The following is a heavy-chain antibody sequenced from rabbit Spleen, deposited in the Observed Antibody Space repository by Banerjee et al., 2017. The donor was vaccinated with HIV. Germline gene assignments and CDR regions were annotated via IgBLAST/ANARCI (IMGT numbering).Heavy chain of an antibody. J-gene: IGHJ4*01. CDR2: IYAGSSGST. CDR1: GFSFSSSYY. D-gene: IGHD6-1*01. Sequence: QSLEESGGDLVKTGASLTLTCTASGFSFSSSYYMCCVRQAPGKGLEWIACIYAGSSGSTYYASWAKGRFTVSKTASTTVTLQMTSLTAADTATYFCAGDLGVIVYRFSLWGPGTLVTVS. CDR3: AGDLGVIVYRFSL. V-gene: IGHV1S40*01.